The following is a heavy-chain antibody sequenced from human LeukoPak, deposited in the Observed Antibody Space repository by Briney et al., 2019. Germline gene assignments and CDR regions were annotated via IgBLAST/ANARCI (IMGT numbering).Heavy chain of an antibody. V-gene: IGHV7-4-1*02. CDR1: GYTFTNYA. Sequence: ASVKVSCKASGYTFTNYAKNWMRQAPGQGLEWMGWINTNTGNPTYAQGFTGRFVFSLDTSVSTAYLQINSLKAYDTAVYYCARGDGYSPADYWGQGTLVTVSS. D-gene: IGHD5-24*01. J-gene: IGHJ4*02. CDR2: INTNTGNP. CDR3: ARGDGYSPADY.